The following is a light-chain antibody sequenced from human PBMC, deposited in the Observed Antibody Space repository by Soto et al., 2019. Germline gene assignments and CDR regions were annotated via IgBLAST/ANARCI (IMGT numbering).Light chain of an antibody. CDR3: SSFTNTYSYV. Sequence: QSALTQPASVSGSPGQSITISCTGTSGDVGAHDFVSWYQHHPGKAPRLVIYDVNRRPAGASNHFSGSKSGSTASLTISTLQAEDEADYYCSSFTNTYSYVFGTGTKVTVL. V-gene: IGLV2-14*01. CDR2: DVN. J-gene: IGLJ1*01. CDR1: SGDVGAHDF.